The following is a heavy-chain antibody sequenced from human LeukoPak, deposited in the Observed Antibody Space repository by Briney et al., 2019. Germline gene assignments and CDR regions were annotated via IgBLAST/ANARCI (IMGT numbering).Heavy chain of an antibody. V-gene: IGHV4-39*01. CDR3: ARPCIKTSCYTSDY. Sequence: SETLSLTCAVSGGSISSSSYNWGWIRQPPGKGLEWIGSIYYSGNTYYNPSLKSRVTISVDTSKNQFSLKLSSVTAADTALYYCARPCIKTSCYTSDYWGQGTLVTVSS. CDR1: GGSISSSSYN. CDR2: IYYSGNT. J-gene: IGHJ4*02. D-gene: IGHD2-2*02.